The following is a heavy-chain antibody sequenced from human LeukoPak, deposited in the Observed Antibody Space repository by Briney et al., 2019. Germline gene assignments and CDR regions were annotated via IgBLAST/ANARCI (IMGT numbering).Heavy chain of an antibody. CDR2: ISYDGSNK. CDR1: GFTFSSYA. CDR3: ARDMTDYGGAFDI. V-gene: IGHV3-30-3*01. D-gene: IGHD4-17*01. J-gene: IGHJ3*02. Sequence: PGGSLRLSCAASGFTFSSYAMHWVRQAPGKGLEWVAVISYDGSNKYYADSVKGRFTISRDNSKNTLYLQMNSLRAEDTAVYYCARDMTDYGGAFDIWGQGTMVTVSS.